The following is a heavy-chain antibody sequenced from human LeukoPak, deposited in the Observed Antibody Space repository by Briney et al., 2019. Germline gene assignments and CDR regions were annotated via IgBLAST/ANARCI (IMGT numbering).Heavy chain of an antibody. V-gene: IGHV1-46*01. D-gene: IGHD3-22*01. J-gene: IGHJ4*02. CDR2: INPSGGST. CDR1: GYTFTNYD. Sequence: EASVKVSCKTSGYTFTNYDINWVRQATGQGLEWMGIINPSGGSTSYAQKFQGRVTMTRDTSTSTVYMELSSLRSEDTAVYYCARDYYDSSGYYILDYWGQGTLVTVSS. CDR3: ARDYYDSSGYYILDY.